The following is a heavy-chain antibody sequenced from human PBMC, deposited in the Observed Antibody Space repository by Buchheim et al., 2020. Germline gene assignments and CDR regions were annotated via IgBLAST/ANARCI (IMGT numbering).Heavy chain of an antibody. CDR1: GFTFRTYG. Sequence: QVQLVESGGGVVQPGRSLRLSCAASGFTFRTYGMHWARQAPGKGLEWVAVISFDGSNKYYADSVKGRFTISRDNPKNTLYLQMNSLRAEDTAVYYCAKDRYRAGIFGMIKDYYYGMDVWGQGTT. CDR3: AKDRYRAGIFGMIKDYYYGMDV. CDR2: ISFDGSNK. V-gene: IGHV3-30*18. J-gene: IGHJ6*02. D-gene: IGHD3-3*01.